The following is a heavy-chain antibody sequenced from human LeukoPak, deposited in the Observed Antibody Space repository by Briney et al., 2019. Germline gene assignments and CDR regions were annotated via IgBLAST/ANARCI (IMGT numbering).Heavy chain of an antibody. CDR2: INPNSGGT. D-gene: IGHD2-2*01. CDR1: GYTFTGYY. J-gene: IGHJ6*02. Sequence: ASVKVSCKASGYTFTGYYMHWVRQAPGQGLEWMGWINPNSGGTNYAQKFQGRVTMTRDTSSSTAYMGLSRLRAYDAAVYYCAREECSSTSCLLVDSPLNYYGMDVWGQGTTVTVSS. CDR3: AREECSSTSCLLVDSPLNYYGMDV. V-gene: IGHV1-2*02.